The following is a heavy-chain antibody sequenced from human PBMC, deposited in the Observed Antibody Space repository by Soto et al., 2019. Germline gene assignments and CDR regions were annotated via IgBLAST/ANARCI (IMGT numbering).Heavy chain of an antibody. D-gene: IGHD3-10*01. CDR3: ASHGVSYGSGSYYNPWDY. V-gene: IGHV4-39*01. CDR1: GDSITSRSYY. CDR2: VYYTGSP. Sequence: QVQLQESGPGLVRPSETLSLSCSISGDSITSRSYYWAWIRQSPGKGLEWIGSVYYTGSPYYTSSLKSRVTIAVDTSKNQFSLRLKSVTAADTAVYYCASHGVSYGSGSYYNPWDYWGQGALVTVSS. J-gene: IGHJ4*02.